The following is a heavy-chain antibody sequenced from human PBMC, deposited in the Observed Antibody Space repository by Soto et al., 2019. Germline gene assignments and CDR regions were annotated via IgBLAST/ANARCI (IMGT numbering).Heavy chain of an antibody. D-gene: IGHD3-10*01. CDR2: INPILSMS. Sequence: QVHLVQSGAEVKRPGSSVKVSCKASGDTFAFYSINWVRQAPGLGLEWMGRINPILSMSNYAQRFQGRVTMTADKSTSTAYMVLNSLRSEDTAMYYCATSYGSGYRAFDYWGQGALVTVSS. V-gene: IGHV1-69*02. CDR3: ATSYGSGYRAFDY. J-gene: IGHJ4*02. CDR1: GDTFAFYS.